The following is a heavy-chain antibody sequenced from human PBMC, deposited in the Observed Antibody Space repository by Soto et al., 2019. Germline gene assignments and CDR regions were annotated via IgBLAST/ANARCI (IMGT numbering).Heavy chain of an antibody. D-gene: IGHD1-20*01. CDR2: ISYDGSNQ. J-gene: IGHJ4*02. CDR3: ARGPITQTSFIDH. CDR1: EFTFSSYP. V-gene: IGHV3-30-3*01. Sequence: QVQVVESGGGVVQPGGSLRLSCEASEFTFSSYPMHWVHQAPGKGLEWVTLISYDGSNQYYADSVKGRFTISRDNSKDTLYLQMHSLTSDDTAVYFCARGPITQTSFIDHWGQGTLVTVSS.